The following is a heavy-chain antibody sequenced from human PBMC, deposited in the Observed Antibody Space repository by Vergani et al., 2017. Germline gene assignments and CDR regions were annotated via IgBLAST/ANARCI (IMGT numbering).Heavy chain of an antibody. CDR2: IYYSGST. D-gene: IGHD6-19*01. CDR3: ARHSTVEWLVKLGWIDP. CDR1: GASIRSSNYY. J-gene: IGHJ5*02. V-gene: IGHV4-39*01. Sequence: QLQLQESGPGLVKPSATLSLTCSVSGASIRSSNYYWGWIRQPPGKGLEWIASIYYSGSTYYNPSLQSRVTIYVDTSKKQFSLKLSSVTAADTAVYFCARHSTVEWLVKLGWIDPWGQGILVTVSS.